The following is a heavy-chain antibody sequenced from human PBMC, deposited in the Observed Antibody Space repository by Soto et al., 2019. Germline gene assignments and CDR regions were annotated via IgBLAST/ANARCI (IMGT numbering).Heavy chain of an antibody. J-gene: IGHJ4*02. Sequence: GGSLRLSCAASGFTFNRYTMNWVRQAPGKGLEWLSYINGGGGTMFYADSVKGRVTISRDNARNSLYLQMDSLRAEDTAVYYCARDKSGTYSIDYWGQGTLVTVSS. CDR1: GFTFNRYT. D-gene: IGHD1-26*01. V-gene: IGHV3-48*04. CDR3: ARDKSGTYSIDY. CDR2: INGGGGTM.